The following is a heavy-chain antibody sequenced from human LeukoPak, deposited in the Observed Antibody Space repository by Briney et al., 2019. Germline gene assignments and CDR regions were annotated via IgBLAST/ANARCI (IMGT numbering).Heavy chain of an antibody. Sequence: GGSLRLSCAGSGFGFSGYWMHWVRQVPGKGLVWVSRIDNDGSPKRDGNSPSYADSVKGRFTISRDNAKNTLYLQMSSLRVEDTAVYYCARAKYDSSGYYYSGFDIWGQGTMVTVSS. V-gene: IGHV3-74*01. CDR1: GFGFSGYW. CDR3: ARAKYDSSGYYYSGFDI. CDR2: IDNDGSPKRDGNSP. J-gene: IGHJ3*02. D-gene: IGHD3-22*01.